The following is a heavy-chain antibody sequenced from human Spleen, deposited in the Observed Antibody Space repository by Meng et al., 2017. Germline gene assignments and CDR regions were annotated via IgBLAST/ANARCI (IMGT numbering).Heavy chain of an antibody. CDR3: VHSEVTTYYFDY. D-gene: IGHD4-17*01. CDR2: IYWNDDG. CDR1: GFSLFPNGVG. V-gene: IGHV2-5*01. Sequence: QIPLKVSGPPLVKPTQTLTLTCTFSGFSLFPNGVGVGWIRQPPGKAPEWLALIYWNDDGRYSPSLKSRLTITKDISRNQVVLTMTNMDPVDTATYYCVHSEVTTYYFDYWGQGILVTVSS. J-gene: IGHJ4*02.